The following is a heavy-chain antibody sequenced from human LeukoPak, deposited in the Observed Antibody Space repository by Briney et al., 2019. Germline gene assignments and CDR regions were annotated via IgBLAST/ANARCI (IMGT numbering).Heavy chain of an antibody. CDR3: ARSRYDSSGYYYWWDY. CDR2: ISSSGSTI. Sequence: GGYLRLSCAASGFTFSSYEMNWVRQAPGKGLEWVSYISSSGSTIYYADSVKGRFTISRDNAKNSLYLQMNSLRAEDTAVYYCARSRYDSSGYYYWWDYWGQGTLVTVSS. CDR1: GFTFSSYE. D-gene: IGHD3-22*01. V-gene: IGHV3-48*03. J-gene: IGHJ4*02.